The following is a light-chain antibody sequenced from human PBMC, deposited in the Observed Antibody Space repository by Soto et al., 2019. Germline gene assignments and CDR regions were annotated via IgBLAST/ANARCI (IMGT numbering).Light chain of an antibody. CDR1: QSVLYSSNNRNY. V-gene: IGKV4-1*01. CDR3: QQYYDSPWT. Sequence: DIMMTQSPDSLSVSLGERATINCKSSQSVLYSSNNRNYLAWYQQKPRQPPKLLIYWASTRESGVPSRFSGSGSRTDFTLTISSLQAEDMAVYYCQQYYDSPWTFGQGTKVDIK. J-gene: IGKJ1*01. CDR2: WAS.